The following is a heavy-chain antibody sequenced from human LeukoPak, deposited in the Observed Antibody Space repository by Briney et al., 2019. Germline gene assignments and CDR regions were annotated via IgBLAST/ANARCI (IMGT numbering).Heavy chain of an antibody. CDR1: GGSISSGGYS. Sequence: SETLSLTCAVSGGSISSGGYSGSWIRQPPGKGLEWIGYIYHSGSTYYNPSLKSRVTISVDRSKNQFSLKLSSVTAADTAVYYCARQYGSGSYGGYFDYWGQGTLVTVSS. V-gene: IGHV4-30-2*01. CDR2: IYHSGST. CDR3: ARQYGSGSYGGYFDY. J-gene: IGHJ4*02. D-gene: IGHD3-10*01.